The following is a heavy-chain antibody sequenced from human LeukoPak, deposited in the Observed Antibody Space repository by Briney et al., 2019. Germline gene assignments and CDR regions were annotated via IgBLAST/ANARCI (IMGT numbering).Heavy chain of an antibody. CDR3: TRGHYQLEE. Sequence: GKSLRLSCVASGFSFSDSVIHWVRQAPGKGLAWVAHIKQDGSEKYYVDSVKGRFTISRDNAKNSVYLQMNSLRAEDTAIYYCTRGHYQLEEWGQGILVTVSS. CDR2: IKQDGSEK. D-gene: IGHD2-2*01. V-gene: IGHV3-7*03. J-gene: IGHJ4*02. CDR1: GFSFSDSV.